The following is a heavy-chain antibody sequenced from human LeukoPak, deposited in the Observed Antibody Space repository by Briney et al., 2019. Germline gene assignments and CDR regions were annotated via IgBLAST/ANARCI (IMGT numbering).Heavy chain of an antibody. D-gene: IGHD1-26*01. CDR2: IYYSGST. V-gene: IGHV4-39*01. CDR3: ARHYCGSCYGPFDY. J-gene: IGHJ4*02. CDR1: GDSMRSSSYY. Sequence: PSETLSLTCTISGDSMRSSSYYWGWIRQPPGKGLEWIGSIYYSGSTYYSPSLKSRVTISVDTSNNQFSLKVSSVTAADTAVYYCARHYCGSCYGPFDYWGQGTLVTVSS.